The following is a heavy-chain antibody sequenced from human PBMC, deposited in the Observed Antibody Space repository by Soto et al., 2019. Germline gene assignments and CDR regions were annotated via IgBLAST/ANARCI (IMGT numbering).Heavy chain of an antibody. Sequence: GGSLRLSCVASGLTFGSRAMTWVRHAPGEGLQWVSTITDTGGDAKYADSVRGRFVISRDNSKKTLYLQMTSLTAEDSAMYYCARGSTDSYPGSRIFDFWGRGTLVTVSS. D-gene: IGHD3-10*01. CDR2: ITDTGGDA. CDR1: GLTFGSRA. CDR3: ARGSTDSYPGSRIFDF. J-gene: IGHJ4*02. V-gene: IGHV3-23*01.